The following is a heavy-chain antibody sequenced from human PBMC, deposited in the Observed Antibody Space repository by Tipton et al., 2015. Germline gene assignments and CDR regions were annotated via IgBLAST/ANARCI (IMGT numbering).Heavy chain of an antibody. V-gene: IGHV4-34*01. D-gene: IGHD3-3*01. Sequence: LRLSCAVYGRSFSGYYWSWIRQPPGKGLERIGDITHSGSTNYNPSLKSRVTISVDKSKNQFSLRLSSVTAADTAVYYCAREKRISIFGVLIPHFDFWGQGALVSVSS. CDR2: ITHSGST. CDR1: GRSFSGYY. J-gene: IGHJ4*02. CDR3: AREKRISIFGVLIPHFDF.